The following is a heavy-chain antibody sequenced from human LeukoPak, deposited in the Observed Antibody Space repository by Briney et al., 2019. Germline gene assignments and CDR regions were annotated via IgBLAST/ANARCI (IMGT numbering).Heavy chain of an antibody. Sequence: PGGSLRLSCAASGFTFSSYAMSWVRQAPGKGLEWVSSISSSSSYIYYADSVKGRFTISRDNAKNSLYLQMNSLRAEDTAVYYCARDHLLSGWDEGWFDPWGQGTLVTVSS. J-gene: IGHJ5*02. CDR1: GFTFSSYA. CDR3: ARDHLLSGWDEGWFDP. V-gene: IGHV3-21*01. D-gene: IGHD6-19*01. CDR2: ISSSSSYI.